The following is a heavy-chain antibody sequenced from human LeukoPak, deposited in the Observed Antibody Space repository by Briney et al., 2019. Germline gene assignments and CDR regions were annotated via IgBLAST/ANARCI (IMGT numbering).Heavy chain of an antibody. CDR2: IYYSGST. CDR1: GGSISSSSYY. Sequence: SETLSLTCTVSGGSISSSSYYWGWIRQPPGKGLEWIGSIYYSGSTYYNPSLKSRVTISVDTSKNQFSLKLSSVTAADMAVYYCARLLATLSGGFDYWGQGTLVTVSS. J-gene: IGHJ4*02. V-gene: IGHV4-39*01. D-gene: IGHD5-24*01. CDR3: ARLLATLSGGFDY.